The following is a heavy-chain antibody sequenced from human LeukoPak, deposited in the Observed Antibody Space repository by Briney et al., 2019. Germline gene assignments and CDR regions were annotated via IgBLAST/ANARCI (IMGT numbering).Heavy chain of an antibody. Sequence: PGGSLRLSCAASRFTFSDYYMSWIRQAPGKGLEWVSYISSSGSTIYYADSVKGRFTISRDNAKDSLYLQMNSLRAEDTAVYYCARDSDIAVAATSAFGFDPWGQGTLVTVSS. CDR3: ARDSDIAVAATSAFGFDP. CDR2: ISSSGSTI. J-gene: IGHJ5*02. D-gene: IGHD6-19*01. CDR1: RFTFSDYY. V-gene: IGHV3-11*04.